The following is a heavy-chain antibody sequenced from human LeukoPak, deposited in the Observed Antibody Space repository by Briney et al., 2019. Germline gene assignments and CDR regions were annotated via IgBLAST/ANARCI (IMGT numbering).Heavy chain of an antibody. Sequence: GGSLRLSCAASGFTFSSYALSWVRQAPGKGLEWVSAISGSGGSTYYADSVKGRFTISRDNSKNTLYLQMNSLRAEDTAVYYCAKDLLKYSSGCFDYWGQGTLVTVSS. D-gene: IGHD6-19*01. V-gene: IGHV3-23*01. J-gene: IGHJ4*02. CDR3: AKDLLKYSSGCFDY. CDR2: ISGSGGST. CDR1: GFTFSSYA.